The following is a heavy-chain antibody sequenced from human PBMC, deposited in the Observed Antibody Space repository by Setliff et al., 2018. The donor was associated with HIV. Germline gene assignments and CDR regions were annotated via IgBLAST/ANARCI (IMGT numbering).Heavy chain of an antibody. CDR3: VKAVIVVIPAAIFGY. V-gene: IGHV3-64D*09. Sequence: GGSLRLSCAVSGFTFSTYAMSWVRQAPGKGLEYVSAISSNGGSTYYADSVKGRFTISRDNSKNTLYLQMSSLRVEDTAVYYCVKAVIVVIPAAIFGYWGQGTLVTVSS. CDR2: ISSNGGST. CDR1: GFTFSTYA. D-gene: IGHD2-2*01. J-gene: IGHJ4*02.